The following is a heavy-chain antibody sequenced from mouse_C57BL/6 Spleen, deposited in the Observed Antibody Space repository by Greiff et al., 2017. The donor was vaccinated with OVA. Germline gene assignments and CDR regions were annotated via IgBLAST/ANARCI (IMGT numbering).Heavy chain of an antibody. D-gene: IGHD1-1*01. J-gene: IGHJ4*01. CDR3: ARTVVDYYAMDY. V-gene: IGHV5-17*01. Sequence: EVKLVESGGGLVKPGGSLKLSCAASGFTFSDYGMHWVRQAPEKGLEWVAYISSGSSTIYYADTVKGRFTISRDNAKNTLFLQMTSLRSEDTAMYYCARTVVDYYAMDYWGQGTSVTDSS. CDR2: ISSGSSTI. CDR1: GFTFSDYG.